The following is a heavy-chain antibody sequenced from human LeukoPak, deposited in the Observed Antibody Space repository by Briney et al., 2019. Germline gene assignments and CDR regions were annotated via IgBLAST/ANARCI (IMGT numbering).Heavy chain of an antibody. V-gene: IGHV1-69*01. J-gene: IGHJ6*03. D-gene: IGHD4-11*01. Sequence: ASVKVSCKASGGTFSSYAICWVRQAPGQGLEWMGGIIPIFGTANYAQKFQGRVTITADESTSTAYMELSSLRSEDTAVYYCARGLDSTVRLYYYYYYMDVWGKGTTVTVSS. CDR2: IIPIFGTA. CDR1: GGTFSSYA. CDR3: ARGLDSTVRLYYYYYYMDV.